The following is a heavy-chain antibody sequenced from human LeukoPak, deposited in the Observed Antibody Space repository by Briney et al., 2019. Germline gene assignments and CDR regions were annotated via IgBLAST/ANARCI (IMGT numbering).Heavy chain of an antibody. V-gene: IGHV1-2*02. D-gene: IGHD3-10*01. CDR3: VKWRFGEFDY. CDR2: INPNSGGT. Sequence: ASVKVSCKASGYTFTSYDINWVRQAPGQGLEWMGWINPNSGGTNYAQKFQGRVTMTRDTSISTAYMELSRLRSDDTAVYYCVKWRFGEFDYWGQGTLVTVSS. CDR1: GYTFTSYD. J-gene: IGHJ4*02.